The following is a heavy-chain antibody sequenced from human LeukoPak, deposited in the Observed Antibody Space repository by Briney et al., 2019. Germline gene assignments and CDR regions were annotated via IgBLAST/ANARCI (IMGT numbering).Heavy chain of an antibody. J-gene: IGHJ4*02. CDR1: GFTVSSNY. CDR3: ARERNYYDSSGYYSPDYFDH. V-gene: IGHV3-53*01. D-gene: IGHD3-22*01. Sequence: GGSLRRSCAASGFTVSSNYMSWVRQAPGKALEWVSVIYSGGSTYYAHSVKGRFTISRDNSKNTLYLQMNSLRAEDTAVYYCARERNYYDSSGYYSPDYFDHWGQGTLVTVSS. CDR2: IYSGGST.